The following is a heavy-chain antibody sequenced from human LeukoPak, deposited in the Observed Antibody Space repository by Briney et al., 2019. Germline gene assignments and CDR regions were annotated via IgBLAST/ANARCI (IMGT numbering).Heavy chain of an antibody. CDR1: GFTFSSYS. Sequence: PGGSLRLSCAASGFTFSSYSMNWVRQAPGKGLEWVSSISSSSYIYYADSVKGRFTISRDNAKNSLYLQMNSLRAEDTAMYYCATYSGAHHKTFDYWGQGTLVTVSS. CDR3: ATYSGAHHKTFDY. CDR2: ISSSSYI. D-gene: IGHD1-26*01. V-gene: IGHV3-21*04. J-gene: IGHJ4*02.